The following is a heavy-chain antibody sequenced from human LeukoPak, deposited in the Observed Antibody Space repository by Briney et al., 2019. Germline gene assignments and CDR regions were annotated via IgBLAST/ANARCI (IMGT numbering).Heavy chain of an antibody. V-gene: IGHV1-24*01. D-gene: IGHD3-22*01. J-gene: IGHJ4*02. Sequence: GASVKVSCKVSGYTLTELSMHWVRQAPGKGLEWMGGFDPEEGDTIYAEKFQGRVTMTEDTSTDAAYMELSSLRSEDTAVYYCATSQKGGVYDTSGYYPPNYWGQGTLVTVSS. CDR2: FDPEEGDT. CDR3: ATSQKGGVYDTSGYYPPNY. CDR1: GYTLTELS.